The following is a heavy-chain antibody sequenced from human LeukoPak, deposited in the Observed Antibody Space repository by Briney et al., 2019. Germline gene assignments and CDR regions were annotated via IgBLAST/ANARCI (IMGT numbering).Heavy chain of an antibody. CDR2: IKQGASEK. V-gene: IGHV3-7*01. J-gene: IGHJ6*03. CDR3: AKGVTGDYYYYYMDV. CDR1: GFTFSSYW. Sequence: GGSLRLSCAASGFTFSSYWMSWVRQAPGKGLEWVANIKQGASEKYYVDSVKGRFTISRDNAKNSLYLQMNSLRAEDTAVYYCAKGVTGDYYYYYMDVWGKGTTVTVSS. D-gene: IGHD7-27*01.